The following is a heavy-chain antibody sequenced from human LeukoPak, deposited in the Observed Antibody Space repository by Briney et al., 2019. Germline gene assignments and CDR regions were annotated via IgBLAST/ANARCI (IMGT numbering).Heavy chain of an antibody. Sequence: GGSLRLSCAASGFTFSNYAMHWVRQAPGKGLEWVAAISYDGSHQYYADSVKGRLTISRDNPTNTLYLQMNSLRAEDTAVYYCATAVSVAGDSWGQGTLVTVSS. CDR2: ISYDGSHQ. CDR1: GFTFSNYA. J-gene: IGHJ5*01. CDR3: ATAVSVAGDS. V-gene: IGHV3-30*04. D-gene: IGHD6-19*01.